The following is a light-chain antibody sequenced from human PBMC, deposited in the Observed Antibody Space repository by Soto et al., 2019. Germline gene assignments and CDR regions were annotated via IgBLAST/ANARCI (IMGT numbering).Light chain of an antibody. J-gene: IGLJ2*01. CDR1: SGHSSYA. CDR2: LNSDGSH. V-gene: IGLV4-69*01. CDR3: QTWGTGTHVE. Sequence: QLVLTQSPSASASLGASVKLTCTLSSGHSSYAIAWHQQQPEKGPRYLMKLNSDGSHSKGDGIPDRFSGSSSGAERYLTISSLQSEDEADYYCQTWGTGTHVEFGGGTKLTVL.